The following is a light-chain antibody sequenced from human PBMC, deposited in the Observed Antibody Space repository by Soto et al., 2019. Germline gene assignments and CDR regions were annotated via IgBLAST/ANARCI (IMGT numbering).Light chain of an antibody. J-gene: IGKJ5*01. V-gene: IGKV1-5*03. CDR3: QQYYTYPFT. Sequence: DIQMTQSPSTLSASVGDRVTITCRASQSISGWLAWCQQKPGKAPKLLIYKASSLESGVPSRFSGSGSGTEFTLTISSLQPDDFATYYCQQYYTYPFTFGQGTRLEIK. CDR1: QSISGW. CDR2: KAS.